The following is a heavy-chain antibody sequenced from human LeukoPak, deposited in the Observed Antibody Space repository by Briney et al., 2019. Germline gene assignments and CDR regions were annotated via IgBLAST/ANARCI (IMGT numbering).Heavy chain of an antibody. CDR2: VRTTAEGETT. J-gene: IGHJ4*02. CDR3: TAGLGKTDDDS. V-gene: IGHV3-15*01. D-gene: IGHD4-11*01. Sequence: GGSLRLSCEGSGFIFNNAWMSWLRPAPGKGLEWVGRVRTTAEGETTDYAAPVRGRFTISRDDSKSTVYLQMNSLETEDTAIYYCTAGLGKTDDDSWGQGTLVTVSS. CDR1: GFIFNNAW.